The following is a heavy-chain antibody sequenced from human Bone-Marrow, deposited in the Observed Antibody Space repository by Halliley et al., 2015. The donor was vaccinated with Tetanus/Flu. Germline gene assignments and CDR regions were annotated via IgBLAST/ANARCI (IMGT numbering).Heavy chain of an antibody. CDR1: GYSFTSYY. V-gene: IGHV1-46*01. CDR3: ARGGYRGYYYGVDV. CDR2: INPSSGNT. D-gene: IGHD5-18*01. J-gene: IGHJ6*02. Sequence: QLVQSGAEVKKPGASVKVSCKASGYSFTSYYMHWVRQAPGQGLEWMGIINPSSGNTSYAQKFQGRVIMTRDTSTSTVYMELSSLRSEDTAVYYCARGGYRGYYYGVDVWGQGMTVAVSS.